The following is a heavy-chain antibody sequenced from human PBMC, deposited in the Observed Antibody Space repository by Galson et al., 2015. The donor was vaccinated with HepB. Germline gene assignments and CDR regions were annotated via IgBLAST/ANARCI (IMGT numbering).Heavy chain of an antibody. V-gene: IGHV1-69*13. CDR2: IIPIFGTA. Sequence: SVKVSCKASGGTFSSYAISWVRQAPGQGLEWMGGIIPIFGTANYAQKFQGRVTITADESTSTAYMELSSLRSEDTAVYYCAYCSSTSCPAPYYYDSSGYYQRLGYWGQGTLVTVSS. D-gene: IGHD3-22*01. CDR3: AYCSSTSCPAPYYYDSSGYYQRLGY. J-gene: IGHJ4*02. CDR1: GGTFSSYA.